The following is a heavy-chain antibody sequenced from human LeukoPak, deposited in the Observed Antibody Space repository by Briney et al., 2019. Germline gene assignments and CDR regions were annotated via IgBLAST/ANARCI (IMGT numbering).Heavy chain of an antibody. Sequence: SQTLSLTCAISGDSASSKSATWNWLRQSPSRGLEWLGKTYYRSRWYNDSALSVKSRITINPDTSKNQFSLHLNSVTPEDTAVYYRARDPRISSGWQFDYWGQGTLVTVSS. D-gene: IGHD6-19*01. CDR1: GDSASSKSAT. CDR2: TYYRSRWYN. V-gene: IGHV6-1*01. J-gene: IGHJ4*02. CDR3: ARDPRISSGWQFDY.